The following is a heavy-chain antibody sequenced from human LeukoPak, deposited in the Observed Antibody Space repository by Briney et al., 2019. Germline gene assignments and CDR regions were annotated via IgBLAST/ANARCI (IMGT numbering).Heavy chain of an antibody. Sequence: PSETLSLTCAVSGGSFSGYYRSWIRQPPGKGLEWIWEINHSGSTNYNPSLKSRVTISVDTSKNQFSLKLSSVTAADTAVYYCARDSGYGSGSYIPVGDYWGQGTLVTVSS. CDR2: INHSGST. CDR3: ARDSGYGSGSYIPVGDY. CDR1: GGSFSGYY. J-gene: IGHJ4*02. V-gene: IGHV4-34*01. D-gene: IGHD3-10*01.